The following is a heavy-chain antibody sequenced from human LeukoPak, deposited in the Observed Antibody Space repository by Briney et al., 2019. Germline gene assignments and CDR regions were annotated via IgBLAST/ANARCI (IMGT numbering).Heavy chain of an antibody. CDR2: INPNSGGT. CDR1: GYTFTGYY. J-gene: IGHJ4*02. V-gene: IGHV1-2*02. CDR3: ARIGWFGELGLDY. Sequence: GASVKVSCKASGYTFTGYYMHWVRQAPGQGREWMGWINPNSGGTNYAQKFQGGVTMTRDTSISTAYMELSRLRSDDTAVYYCARIGWFGELGLDYWGQGTLVAVSS. D-gene: IGHD3-10*01.